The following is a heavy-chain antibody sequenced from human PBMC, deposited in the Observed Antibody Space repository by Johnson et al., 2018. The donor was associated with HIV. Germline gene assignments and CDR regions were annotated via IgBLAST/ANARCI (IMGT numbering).Heavy chain of an antibody. CDR3: TICITMIVVVTTDAFDI. V-gene: IGHV3-15*01. CDR1: GFTFSNAW. J-gene: IGHJ3*02. D-gene: IGHD3-22*01. Sequence: VQLVESGGGLVKPGGSLRLSCAASGFTFSNAWMSWVRQAPGNGLEWVGRIKSKTDGGTTDYAAPVKGRFTISRDDSKNTLYLQMNSLKTEDTAVYYCTICITMIVVVTTDAFDIWGQGTMVTVSS. CDR2: IKSKTDGGTT.